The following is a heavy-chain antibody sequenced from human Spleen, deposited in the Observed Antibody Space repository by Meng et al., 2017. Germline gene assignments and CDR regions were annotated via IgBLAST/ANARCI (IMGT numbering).Heavy chain of an antibody. Sequence: VHLQEWGPGLVKPSKTLSLTCTVSGGSISSGGYYWSWISQHPGKGLEWIGYIYYSGSTYYNPSLKSLVTISVDTSKNQFSLKLSSVTAADTAVYYCARLTVTYFDYWGQGTLVTVSS. CDR1: GGSISSGGYY. CDR3: ARLTVTYFDY. D-gene: IGHD4-17*01. CDR2: IYYSGST. V-gene: IGHV4-31*01. J-gene: IGHJ4*02.